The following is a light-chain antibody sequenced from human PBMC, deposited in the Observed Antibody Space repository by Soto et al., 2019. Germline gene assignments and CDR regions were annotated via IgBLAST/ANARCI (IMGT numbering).Light chain of an antibody. Sequence: EIVLTQSPATLSLSPGERATLSCGASQTVGSTYLAWYHQKPGLAPRLLISDTSSKATGIPDRFSGSGSGTDFPLTISRLEPEDFAVYSCQPYGSSPWTFGQGAKVEIK. CDR3: QPYGSSPWT. V-gene: IGKV3D-20*01. CDR2: DTS. CDR1: QTVGSTY. J-gene: IGKJ1*01.